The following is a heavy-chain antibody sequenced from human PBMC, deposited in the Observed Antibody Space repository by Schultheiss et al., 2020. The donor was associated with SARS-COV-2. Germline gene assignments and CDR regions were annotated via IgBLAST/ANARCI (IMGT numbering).Heavy chain of an antibody. CDR1: GGTFSSYA. Sequence: SVKVSCKASGGTFSSYAISWVRQAPGQGLEWMGGIIPIFGTANYAQKFQGRVTITADESTSTAYMELSSLRSEDTAVYYCARDHVGSYYYDSSGYYRAYYYYGMDVWGQGTTVTVSS. CDR3: ARDHVGSYYYDSSGYYRAYYYYGMDV. D-gene: IGHD3-22*01. CDR2: IIPIFGTA. J-gene: IGHJ6*02. V-gene: IGHV1-69*13.